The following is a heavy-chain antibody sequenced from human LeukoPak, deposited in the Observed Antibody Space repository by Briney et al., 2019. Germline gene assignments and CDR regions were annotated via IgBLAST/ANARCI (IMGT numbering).Heavy chain of an antibody. CDR2: FDPEDGET. D-gene: IGHD6-13*01. Sequence: ASVKVSCKVSGYTLTELSMHWVRQAPGKGLEWMGGFDPEDGETIYAQKFQGRVTMTEDTSTDTAYMELSSLRSEDTAGYYCATVELAAAGTGAFDIWGQGTMVTVSS. CDR1: GYTLTELS. J-gene: IGHJ3*02. CDR3: ATVELAAAGTGAFDI. V-gene: IGHV1-24*01.